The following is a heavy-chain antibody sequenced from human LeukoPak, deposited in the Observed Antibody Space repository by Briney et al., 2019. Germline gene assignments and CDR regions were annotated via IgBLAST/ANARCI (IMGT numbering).Heavy chain of an antibody. D-gene: IGHD4-17*01. V-gene: IGHV1-18*01. CDR1: GYTFTSSG. CDR3: GRGSYGDPLFDY. J-gene: IGHJ4*02. CDR2: ISADNGDT. Sequence: ASVTVSCKASGYTFTSSGISWLRQAPGQGLDWMGWISADNGDTNYAQKLQGRVTMTTDTSTSTAYMELRSLRSDDTAVYYCGRGSYGDPLFDYWGQGTLVTVSS.